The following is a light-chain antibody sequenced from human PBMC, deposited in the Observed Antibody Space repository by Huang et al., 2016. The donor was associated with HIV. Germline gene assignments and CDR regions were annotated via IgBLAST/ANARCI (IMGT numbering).Light chain of an antibody. V-gene: IGKV3-11*01. Sequence: EIVLTQSPATLSLSPGERATLSCRASQSVSAYLAWYHQKPGQAPRLLIYGASNRATGIPARFSGRGSGTDFTFTISSLEPEDFAVYYCQQRSDWPLTFGGGTKVEIK. CDR1: QSVSAY. CDR3: QQRSDWPLT. J-gene: IGKJ4*01. CDR2: GAS.